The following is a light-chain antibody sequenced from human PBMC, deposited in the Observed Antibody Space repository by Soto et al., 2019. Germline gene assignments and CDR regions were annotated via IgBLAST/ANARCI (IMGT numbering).Light chain of an antibody. V-gene: IGKV1-5*01. CDR1: QSISSW. J-gene: IGKJ2*01. Sequence: DIQMSQSPSTLSASVGDRVTITCRASQSISSWLAWYQQKPGKAPKLLIYDVSTLESGVPSRFSGSGSGTEFTLTISCLQPDDFATYYCQQYSSLRTCGRGTKVEIK. CDR2: DVS. CDR3: QQYSSLRT.